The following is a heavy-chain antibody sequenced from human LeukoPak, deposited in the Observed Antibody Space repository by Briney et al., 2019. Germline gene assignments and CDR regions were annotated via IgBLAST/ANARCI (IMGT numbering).Heavy chain of an antibody. D-gene: IGHD6-19*01. V-gene: IGHV3-53*01. CDR1: GFTVSSNY. Sequence: GSLRLSCSASGFTVSSNYMSWVRQAPGKGREWVSGIYSVGSTYYADSVKGRFTISRDNSKNTLYLQMNSLRAEDTAVYYCARVWLRSGWYSYYYYMDVWGKGTTVTISS. J-gene: IGHJ6*03. CDR2: IYSVGST. CDR3: ARVWLRSGWYSYYYYMDV.